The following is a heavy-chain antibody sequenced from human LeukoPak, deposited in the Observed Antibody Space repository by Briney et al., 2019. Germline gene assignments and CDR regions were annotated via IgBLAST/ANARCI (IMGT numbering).Heavy chain of an antibody. J-gene: IGHJ4*02. CDR1: GGSLSNYY. CDR3: ARDGYNYALDY. D-gene: IGHD5-24*01. Sequence: SETLSLTCTVSGGSLSNYYWSWIRQPPGKGLECIVYIYYSGSTNYNPSLKSRVTISVDTSKNQFSLKLSSVTAADTAVYYCARDGYNYALDYWGQGTLVTVSS. CDR2: IYYSGST. V-gene: IGHV4-59*01.